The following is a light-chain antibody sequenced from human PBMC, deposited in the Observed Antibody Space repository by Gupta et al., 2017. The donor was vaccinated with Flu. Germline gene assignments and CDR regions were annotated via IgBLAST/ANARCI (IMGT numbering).Light chain of an antibody. CDR1: QDIRLY. CDR2: DAS. J-gene: IGKJ1*01. V-gene: IGKV1-33*01. CDR3: QQYHTLPT. Sequence: SPSSLSASEGDRVTITCQASQDIRLYLNWYQQKPGIAPKLLIYDASNLQKGVPSRFSGSGAGTEFTLTSSSPQCEDIALYYGQQYHTLPTFGQGTRVDIK.